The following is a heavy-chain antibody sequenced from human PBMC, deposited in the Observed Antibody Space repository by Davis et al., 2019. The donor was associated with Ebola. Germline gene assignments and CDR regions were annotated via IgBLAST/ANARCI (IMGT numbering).Heavy chain of an antibody. CDR2: ISYDGSNK. CDR1: GFTFSSYG. D-gene: IGHD4-23*01. Sequence: GESLKISCAASGFTFSSYGMHWVRQAPGKGLEWVAVISYDGSNKYYADSVKGRFTISRDNAKNSLYLQMNSLRAEDTALYHCARDGPGGYYGMDVWGQGTTVTVSS. J-gene: IGHJ6*02. V-gene: IGHV3-30*03. CDR3: ARDGPGGYYGMDV.